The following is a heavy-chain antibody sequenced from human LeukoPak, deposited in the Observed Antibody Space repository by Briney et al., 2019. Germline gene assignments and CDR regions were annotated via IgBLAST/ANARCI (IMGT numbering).Heavy chain of an antibody. CDR2: IYYSGST. CDR3: ARPRFRIPRLFDY. J-gene: IGHJ4*02. CDR1: GGSISSSSYY. Sequence: SETLSLTCTVSGGSISSSSYYWGWIRQPPGKGLEWIGSIYYSGSTYYNPSLKSRVTISVDTSKNQFSLKLSSVTAADTAVYYCARPRFRIPRLFDYWGQGTLVTVSS. D-gene: IGHD3-3*01. V-gene: IGHV4-39*07.